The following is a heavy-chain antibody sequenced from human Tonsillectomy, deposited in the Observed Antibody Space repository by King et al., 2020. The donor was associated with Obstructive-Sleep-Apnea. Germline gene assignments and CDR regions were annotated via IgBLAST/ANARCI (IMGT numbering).Heavy chain of an antibody. J-gene: IGHJ4*02. CDR3: AKESAVPAAIDY. Sequence: VQLVESGGGLVQSGRSLRLSCAASGFIFDDYVMHWVRQAPGKGLEWVSGISWNSGSIDYADSVKGRFTISRDNAENSLYLQMNILRAEDTAFYYCAKESAVPAAIDYWGQGIRVSVTS. V-gene: IGHV3-9*01. CDR1: GFIFDDYV. D-gene: IGHD2-2*01. CDR2: ISWNSGSI.